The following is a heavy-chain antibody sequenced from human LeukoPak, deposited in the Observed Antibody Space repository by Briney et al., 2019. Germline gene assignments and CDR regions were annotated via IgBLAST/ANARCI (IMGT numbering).Heavy chain of an antibody. V-gene: IGHV3-30*04. CDR2: ISHDGFNQ. D-gene: IGHD6-6*01. J-gene: IGHJ6*03. CDR3: ARDGAARLLRYYYYMDV. CDR1: GFTFSDHA. Sequence: GGSLRLSCAATGFTFSDHAVHWVRQAPGKGLEWVAVISHDGFNQRYADSVKGRFTVSRDNSENMQFLQMNALRPEDTAVYYCARDGAARLLRYYYYMDVWGKGTTVTVS.